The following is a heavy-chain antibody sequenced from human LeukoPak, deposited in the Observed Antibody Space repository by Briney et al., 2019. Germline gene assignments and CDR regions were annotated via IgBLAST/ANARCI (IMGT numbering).Heavy chain of an antibody. D-gene: IGHD2-21*02. V-gene: IGHV3-23*01. Sequence: QPGGSLRLSCAASGFTFSSYDMNWVRQAPGKGLEWVSAITGSGATTYYADSVKGRSTISRDNSKNTLYLQMNSLRVEDTAVYYCAKADLTTADRDAFDIWGQGTVVTVSS. CDR2: ITGSGATT. J-gene: IGHJ3*02. CDR1: GFTFSSYD. CDR3: AKADLTTADRDAFDI.